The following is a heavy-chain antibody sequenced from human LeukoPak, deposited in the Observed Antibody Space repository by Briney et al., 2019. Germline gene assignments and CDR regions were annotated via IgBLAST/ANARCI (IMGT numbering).Heavy chain of an antibody. CDR3: AREGSSSSKGANIDY. V-gene: IGHV1-2*02. Sequence: ASVKVSCKASGYTFTGYYIHWVRQAPGQGLEWMGWINSISGGTNYAQKFQGRVTMTRDTSISTAYMELSRLRSDDTAVYYCAREGSSSSKGANIDYWGQGTLVTVSS. J-gene: IGHJ4*02. CDR2: INSISGGT. CDR1: GYTFTGYY. D-gene: IGHD6-6*01.